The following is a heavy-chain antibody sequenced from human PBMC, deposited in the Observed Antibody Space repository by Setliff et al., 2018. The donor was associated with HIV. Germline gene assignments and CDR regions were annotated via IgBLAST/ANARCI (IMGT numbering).Heavy chain of an antibody. Sequence: LSLTCTVSGGSITSTTYYRGWIRQPPGKGLEWIGTIHYTGNTYHNPSLKSRVTISVEASKNQISLKLTAVTAADSAVYYCAREGDGIDFWGQGTLVTVSS. CDR2: IHYTGNT. J-gene: IGHJ4*02. CDR1: GGSITSTTYY. CDR3: AREGDGIDF. D-gene: IGHD2-21*02. V-gene: IGHV4-39*02.